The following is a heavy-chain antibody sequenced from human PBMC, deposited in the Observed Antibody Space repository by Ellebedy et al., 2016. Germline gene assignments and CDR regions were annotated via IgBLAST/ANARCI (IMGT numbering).Heavy chain of an antibody. CDR1: GFTFSTYG. J-gene: IGHJ4*02. CDR2: ISYDGRNK. CDR3: AGGSVDSPY. Sequence: GGSLRLSXAASGFTFSTYGMHWVRQAPGKGLEWVAVISYDGRNKFYADSVKGRFTISRDNSKNTLCLQVNSLRAEDTAIYYCAGGSVDSPYWGQGALVTVSS. D-gene: IGHD2-15*01. V-gene: IGHV3-30*03.